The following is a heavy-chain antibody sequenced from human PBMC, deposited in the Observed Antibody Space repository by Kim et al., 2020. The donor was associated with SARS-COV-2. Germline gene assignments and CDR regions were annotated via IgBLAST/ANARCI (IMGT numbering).Heavy chain of an antibody. CDR1: GFTFSSYD. V-gene: IGHV3-13*01. J-gene: IGHJ5*02. Sequence: GGSLRLSCAASGFTFSSYDMHWVRQATGKGLEWVSAIGTAGDTYYPGSVKGRFTISRENAKNSLYLQMNSLRAGDTAVYYCARGLGAAAAYNWFDPWGQGTLVTVSS. CDR3: ARGLGAAAAYNWFDP. CDR2: IGTAGDT. D-gene: IGHD6-13*01.